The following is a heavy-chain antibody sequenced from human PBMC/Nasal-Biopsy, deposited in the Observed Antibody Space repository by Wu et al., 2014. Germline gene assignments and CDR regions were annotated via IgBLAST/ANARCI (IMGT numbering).Heavy chain of an antibody. CDR3: AKDPTWDRHRYYFDF. V-gene: IGHV3-9*01. CDR1: GFTFDDFA. D-gene: IGHD1-26*01. Sequence: LRLSCAASGFTFDDFAMHWVRQPPGKGLEWVSSISWNSYSIVYGDSVRGRFTISRDNSNNTLSLQMNNLRAEDTAVYYCAKDPTWDRHRYYFDFWGQGILVTVSS. J-gene: IGHJ4*02. CDR2: ISWNSYSI.